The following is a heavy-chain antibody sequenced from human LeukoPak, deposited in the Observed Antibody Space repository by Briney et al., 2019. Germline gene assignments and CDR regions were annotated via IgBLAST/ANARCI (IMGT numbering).Heavy chain of an antibody. CDR1: GFTFSSYG. CDR2: ISYDGSNK. V-gene: IGHV3-30*18. CDR3: AKDQTSSSSWHWDDYYYYGMDV. J-gene: IGHJ6*02. D-gene: IGHD6-13*01. Sequence: GGSLRLSCAASGFTFSSYGMHWVRQAPGKGLEWVAVISYDGSNKYYADSVKGRFTISRDNSKNTLYLQMNSLRAEDTAVYYCAKDQTSSSSWHWDDYYYYGMDVWGQGTTVTVSS.